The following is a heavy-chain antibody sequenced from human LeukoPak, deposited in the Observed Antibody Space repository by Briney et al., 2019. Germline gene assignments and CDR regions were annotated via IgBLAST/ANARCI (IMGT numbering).Heavy chain of an antibody. D-gene: IGHD1-26*01. CDR3: ARGGGSYPFFDY. CDR1: VFTFGIYE. V-gene: IGHV3-48*03. J-gene: IGHJ4*02. CDR2: TSNSDTTR. Sequence: GGSLRLSCAASVFTFGIYEMNWVRQAPGKGLEWVSYTSNSDTTRYYADSVRGRFTISRDNVKNSLYLQMNSLRAEDTAVYYCARGGGSYPFFDYWGQGTLVTVSS.